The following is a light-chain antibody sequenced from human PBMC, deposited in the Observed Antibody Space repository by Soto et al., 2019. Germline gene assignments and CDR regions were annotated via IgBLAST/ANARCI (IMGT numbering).Light chain of an antibody. CDR3: QQRHNCPIT. CDR1: ETIRNL. Sequence: EIVLTQSPATLSLSPGESAPLSCRASETIRNLLAWYQQRPGQAPRLLIYDAFSRAPGIPARFSGGGSGTDFTLTISSLEPEDFGVYYCQQRHNCPITFGQGTRLEIK. CDR2: DAF. V-gene: IGKV3-11*01. J-gene: IGKJ5*01.